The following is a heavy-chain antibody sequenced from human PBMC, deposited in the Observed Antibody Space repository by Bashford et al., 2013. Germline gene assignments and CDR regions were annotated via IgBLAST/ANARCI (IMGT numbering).Heavy chain of an antibody. CDR3: ARSLGYCSGGRCYSIRHSYFDY. V-gene: IGHV4-31*02. D-gene: IGHD2-15*01. Sequence: SWIRQPPREGPGMDWVHLLQWEHLLQPSLKSRVTISVDTSKNQFSLKLSSVTAADTAVYYCARSLGYCSGGRCYSIRHSYFDYWGQGTLVTVSS. J-gene: IGHJ4*02. CDR2: LLQWEH.